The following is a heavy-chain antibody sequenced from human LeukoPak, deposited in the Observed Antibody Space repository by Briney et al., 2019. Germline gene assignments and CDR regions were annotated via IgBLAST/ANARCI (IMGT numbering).Heavy chain of an antibody. CDR1: GGSFSGYY. CDR3: ARLVHGGRVISSWYVNY. J-gene: IGHJ4*02. V-gene: IGHV4-34*01. D-gene: IGHD6-13*01. Sequence: SETLSLTCAVYGGSFSGYYWSWIRQPPGKGLEWIGEINHSGSTNYNPSLKSRVTISVDTSKNQFSLKLSSVTAADTAVYYYARLVHGGRVISSWYVNYWGQGTLVTVSS. CDR2: INHSGST.